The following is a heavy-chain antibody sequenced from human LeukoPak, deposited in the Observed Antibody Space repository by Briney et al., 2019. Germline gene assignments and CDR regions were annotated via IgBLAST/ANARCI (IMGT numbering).Heavy chain of an antibody. J-gene: IGHJ4*02. CDR1: SASVSSYY. CDR3: ARGGAGPLRD. D-gene: IGHD3-16*01. V-gene: IGHV4-59*02. CDR2: ISNSGSP. Sequence: PSETLSLTCTVSSASVSSYYWNWVRQPPGGGLEWIGYISNSGSPSYNPSFKSRVTFSADTSKSHLSLKLNSVTPADTAVYFCARGGAGPLRDWGQGTLVTVSS.